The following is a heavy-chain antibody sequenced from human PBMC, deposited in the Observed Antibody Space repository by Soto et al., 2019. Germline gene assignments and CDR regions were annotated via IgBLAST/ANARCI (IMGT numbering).Heavy chain of an antibody. J-gene: IGHJ6*03. CDR1: GFTFSSYS. D-gene: IGHD3-16*01. CDR3: ARATVVPHTFNYYYMDV. Sequence: GGSLRLSCAASGFTFSSYSMNWVRQAPGKGLEWVSSISSSSSYIYYADSVKGRFTISRDNAKNSLYLQMNSLRAEDTAVYYCARATVVPHTFNYYYMDVWGKGTTVTVSS. CDR2: ISSSSSYI. V-gene: IGHV3-21*01.